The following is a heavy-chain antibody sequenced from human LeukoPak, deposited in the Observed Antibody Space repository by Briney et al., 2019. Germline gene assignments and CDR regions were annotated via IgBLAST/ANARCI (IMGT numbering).Heavy chain of an antibody. CDR2: ISGSGGST. Sequence: VGSLSLPYAASRFSFSSYAMSWIPQAPGKGLEWVSAISGSGGSTYYADSVKGRFPISRDNSKNKLSLQMNSLRAGDTAVYYCAKYPGPEHQTAIFWWAYFDSWGQGTLVTVSS. J-gene: IGHJ4*02. CDR3: AKYPGPEHQTAIFWWAYFDS. CDR1: RFSFSSYA. V-gene: IGHV3-23*01. D-gene: IGHD3-9*01.